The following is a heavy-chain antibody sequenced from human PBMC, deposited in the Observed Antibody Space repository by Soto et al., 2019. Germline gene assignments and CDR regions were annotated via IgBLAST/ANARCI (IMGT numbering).Heavy chain of an antibody. J-gene: IGHJ4*02. V-gene: IGHV3-30*18. CDR2: ISYDGSNK. CDR1: GFTFSSYG. Sequence: QVQLVESGGGVVQPGRSLRLSCAASGFTFSSYGMHWVRQAPGKGLEWVAVISYDGSNKYYADSVKGRFTISRDNSKNTLYLQMHSLRAEDTAVYYCAKDVKDSYGWGVIDYWGLGTLVTVSS. D-gene: IGHD5-18*01. CDR3: AKDVKDSYGWGVIDY.